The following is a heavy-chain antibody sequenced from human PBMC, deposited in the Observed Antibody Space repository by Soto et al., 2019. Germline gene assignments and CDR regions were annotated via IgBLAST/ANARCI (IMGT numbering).Heavy chain of an antibody. V-gene: IGHV1-3*01. CDR3: ARECSSTTCPNWFDP. J-gene: IGHJ5*02. Sequence: QVQLVQSGAEVKKPGASVKVSCKASGYTFSSYAMHWVRQAPGQRLEWMGWINAGNGNTKYSQKFQGRVTITRYTSASTAYMELSSLRSEDTAVYYCARECSSTTCPNWFDPWGQGTLVTVSS. CDR1: GYTFSSYA. D-gene: IGHD2-2*01. CDR2: INAGNGNT.